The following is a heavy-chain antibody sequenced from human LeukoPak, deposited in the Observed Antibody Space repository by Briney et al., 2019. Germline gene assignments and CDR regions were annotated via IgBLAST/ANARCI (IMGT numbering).Heavy chain of an antibody. J-gene: IGHJ4*02. CDR3: ARASGPGTRDY. Sequence: GGSLRLSCAASGFTFSSYAMSWVRQAPGKGLEWVASIKEDGTDKNYVDSVKGRFTISRDNAKNSLYLQMNCLRAEDSAVYYCARASGPGTRDYWGQGTLVTVSS. D-gene: IGHD1-26*01. CDR1: GFTFSSYA. CDR2: IKEDGTDK. V-gene: IGHV3-7*03.